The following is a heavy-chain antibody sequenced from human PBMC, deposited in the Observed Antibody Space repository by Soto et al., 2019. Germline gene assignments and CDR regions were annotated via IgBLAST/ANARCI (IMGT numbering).Heavy chain of an antibody. Sequence: EVQLEESGGGLVKPGGSLRLSCAASGFTFSSYTMKWVRQAPGKGLEWVASISSSYYIKYADSVKGRFTISRDNAKNSLYLQMNSLRAEDTAVYYCARGDVVVLTATSNFDYWGQGTLVTVSS. CDR2: ISSSYYI. D-gene: IGHD2-21*02. CDR1: GFTFSSYT. V-gene: IGHV3-21*01. J-gene: IGHJ4*02. CDR3: ARGDVVVLTATSNFDY.